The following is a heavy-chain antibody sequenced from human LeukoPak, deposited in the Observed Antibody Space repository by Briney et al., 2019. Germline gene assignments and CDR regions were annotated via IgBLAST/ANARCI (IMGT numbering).Heavy chain of an antibody. V-gene: IGHV3-74*01. CDR1: GFTFSSYW. D-gene: IGHD3-9*01. CDR3: AKGLILTGPGIDY. Sequence: GGSLRLSCAASGFTFSSYWMHWVRQAPGKGLVWVSRINSDGSSTSYADSVKGRFTISRDNAKNTLYLQMNSLRAEDTAVYYCAKGLILTGPGIDYWGQGTLVTVSS. J-gene: IGHJ4*02. CDR2: INSDGSST.